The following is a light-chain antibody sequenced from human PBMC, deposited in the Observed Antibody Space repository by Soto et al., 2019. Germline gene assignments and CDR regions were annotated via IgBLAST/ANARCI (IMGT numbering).Light chain of an antibody. Sequence: DSLMTQSPSFVSASVGDRVNITCRASQGVLTWLAWYQQKPGKAPKLLIRDASSLQSGVPSRFSGSGSGTYFTLTISSLQPEDFAPYYCQQAHRFPVTFGGGTKVEIK. CDR1: QGVLTW. J-gene: IGKJ4*01. CDR3: QQAHRFPVT. CDR2: DAS. V-gene: IGKV1-12*01.